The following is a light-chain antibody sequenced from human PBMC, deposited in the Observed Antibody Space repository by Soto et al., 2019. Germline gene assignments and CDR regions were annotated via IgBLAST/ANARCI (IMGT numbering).Light chain of an antibody. CDR2: GAS. Sequence: EIVLAQSPGTLSLSPGERATLSCRASQSVSSSLAWYQQKPGQAPRLLIYGASSRATGIPDRFSGSGSGTAFTLTISRLEPEDFVMYYCQQYDTSHYTFGQGTKLEIK. CDR3: QQYDTSHYT. J-gene: IGKJ2*01. CDR1: QSVSSS. V-gene: IGKV3-20*01.